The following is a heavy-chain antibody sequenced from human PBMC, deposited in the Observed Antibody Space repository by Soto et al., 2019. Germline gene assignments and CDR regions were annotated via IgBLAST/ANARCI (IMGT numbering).Heavy chain of an antibody. CDR3: AKPIRYTSSWFDY. CDR2: ISYDGSNK. V-gene: IGHV3-30*18. Sequence: QIQLVESGGGAVQPGRSLRLSCAASGFTFPTYDMHWVRQAPGKGLEWVALISYDGSNKYYADSVTGRFNTSRDNSKNPLYLHMNSLRTEDTAMYYCAKPIRYTSSWFDYWGQGTLVTVSS. CDR1: GFTFPTYD. D-gene: IGHD6-13*01. J-gene: IGHJ5*01.